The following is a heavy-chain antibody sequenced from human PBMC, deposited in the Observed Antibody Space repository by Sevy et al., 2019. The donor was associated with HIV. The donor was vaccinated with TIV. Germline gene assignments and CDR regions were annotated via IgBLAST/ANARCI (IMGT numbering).Heavy chain of an antibody. CDR1: GFTFSSYA. CDR3: ATGYQSYPRESYSPPDY. D-gene: IGHD1-26*01. J-gene: IGHJ4*02. Sequence: GGSLRLSCAASGFTFSSYAMSWVRQAPGKGLEWVSAISGSGGSTYYADSVKGRFTISRDNSKNTLYLQMNSLRAEETAVYYCATGYQSYPRESYSPPDYWGQGTLVTVSS. CDR2: ISGSGGST. V-gene: IGHV3-23*01.